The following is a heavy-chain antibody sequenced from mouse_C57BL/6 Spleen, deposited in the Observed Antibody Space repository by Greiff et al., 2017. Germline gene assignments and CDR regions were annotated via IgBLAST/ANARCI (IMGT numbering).Heavy chain of an antibody. D-gene: IGHD2-13*01. J-gene: IGHJ2*01. CDR3: ARSDGDYPFDY. Sequence: QVQLQQSGAELVKPGASVKISCKASGYAFSSYWMNWVKQRPGKGLEWIGQICPGDGDTNYNGKFQGKATLTADKSSSTAYMQLSSLTSEDSAVYFWARSDGDYPFDYWGQGTTLTVSS. CDR1: GYAFSSYW. CDR2: ICPGDGDT. V-gene: IGHV1-80*01.